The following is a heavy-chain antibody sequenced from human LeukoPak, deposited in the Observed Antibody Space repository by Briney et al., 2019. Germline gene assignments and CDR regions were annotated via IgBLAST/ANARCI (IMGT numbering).Heavy chain of an antibody. CDR2: MHNSGSS. D-gene: IGHD5-12*01. V-gene: IGHV4-59*01. CDR1: GASTSHFY. CDR3: ARSAEWLRNAFDI. J-gene: IGHJ3*02. Sequence: SETLSLTCTVSGASTSHFYWNWIWQPPGKGLEWIGYMHNSGSSKHSPSLKSRVTISIDTSKNQFSLQLTSVTAADTAIYYCARSAEWLRNAFDIWGQGTMVSVSS.